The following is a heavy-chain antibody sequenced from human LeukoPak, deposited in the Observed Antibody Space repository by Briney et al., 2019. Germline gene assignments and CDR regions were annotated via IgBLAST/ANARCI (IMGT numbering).Heavy chain of an antibody. CDR2: ISPDSGGT. CDR3: AREVSLHGDYSGGFDY. CDR1: GYTFTGNY. J-gene: IGHJ4*02. D-gene: IGHD4-17*01. V-gene: IGHV1-2*02. Sequence: GSSVKVSCKASGYTFTGNYMHWVRQAPGQGLEWMGWISPDSGGTSYAQRFQGRVTMTRDTSISTAYMELSSLRSDDTAVYYCAREVSLHGDYSGGFDYWGQGTLVTVSS.